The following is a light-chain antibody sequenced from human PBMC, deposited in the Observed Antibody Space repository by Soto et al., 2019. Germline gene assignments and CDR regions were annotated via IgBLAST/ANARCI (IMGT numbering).Light chain of an antibody. V-gene: IGLV2-8*01. Sequence: QSVLTQPPSASGSPGQTVTISCTGTSSDVGGYDYVSWYQQHPGKAPKLMIYEVTIRPSGDSDRFSGSKSGNTASLTVSGLQAEDDADYYCSSYTGGNPSYVFGTGTKVTVL. CDR2: EVT. J-gene: IGLJ1*01. CDR1: SSDVGGYDY. CDR3: SSYTGGNPSYV.